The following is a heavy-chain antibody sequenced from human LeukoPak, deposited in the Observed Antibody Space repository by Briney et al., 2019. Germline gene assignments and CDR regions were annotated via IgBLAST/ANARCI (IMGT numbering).Heavy chain of an antibody. Sequence: ASVKVSCKASGGTFSSYAISWVRQAPGQGLEWMGWISAYNGNTNYAQKLQGRVTMTTDTSTSTAYMELRSLRSDDTAVYYCARDRVTVAAAGRSDYWGQGTLVTVSS. V-gene: IGHV1-18*01. CDR3: ARDRVTVAAAGRSDY. J-gene: IGHJ4*02. CDR1: GGTFSSYA. D-gene: IGHD6-13*01. CDR2: ISAYNGNT.